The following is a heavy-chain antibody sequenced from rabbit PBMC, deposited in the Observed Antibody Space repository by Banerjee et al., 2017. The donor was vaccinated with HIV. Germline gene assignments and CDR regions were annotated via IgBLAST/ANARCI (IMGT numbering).Heavy chain of an antibody. V-gene: IGHV1S40*01. Sequence: ASWAKGRFTISKTSSTTVTLQMTSLTAADTATYFCAKTIDSSSSVPCDLWGPGTLVTVS. J-gene: IGHJ6*01. D-gene: IGHD1-1*01. CDR3: AKTIDSSSSVPCDL.